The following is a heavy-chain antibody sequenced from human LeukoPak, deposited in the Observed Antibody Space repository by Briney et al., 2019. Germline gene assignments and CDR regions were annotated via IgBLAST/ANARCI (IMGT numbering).Heavy chain of an antibody. CDR1: GFTFDDYG. Sequence: GGSLRLSCAASGFTFDDYGMSWVRQAPGKGLEWVSGINWNGGSTGYADSVKGRFTISRDNAKNSLYLQMNSLRAEDTALYYCARVRGRYYYYYYMDVWGKRTTVTVSS. V-gene: IGHV3-20*04. J-gene: IGHJ6*03. D-gene: IGHD1-26*01. CDR3: ARVRGRYYYYYYMDV. CDR2: INWNGGST.